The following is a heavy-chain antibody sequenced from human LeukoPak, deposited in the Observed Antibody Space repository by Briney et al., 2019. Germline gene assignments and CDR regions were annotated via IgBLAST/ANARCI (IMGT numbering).Heavy chain of an antibody. CDR3: ARENYDFWSGPSGP. D-gene: IGHD3-3*01. CDR2: IKQDGSEK. Sequence: GGSLRLSCAASGFTFSSYWMSWVRQAPGKGLEWVANIKQDGSEKYYVDSVKGRFTISRDNAKNSLYLQMNSLRAEDTAVYYCARENYDFWSGPSGPWGQGTLVTVSS. V-gene: IGHV3-7*01. CDR1: GFTFSSYW. J-gene: IGHJ5*02.